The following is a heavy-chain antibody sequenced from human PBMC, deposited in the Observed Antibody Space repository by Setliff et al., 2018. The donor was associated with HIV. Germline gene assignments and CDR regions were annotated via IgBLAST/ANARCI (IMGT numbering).Heavy chain of an antibody. V-gene: IGHV4-39*01. D-gene: IGHD3-16*01. CDR3: ARFYDYYGHRLDH. Sequence: TLSLTCTVSGGSINSGSYYWGWIRQPPEKGLEWIGTMFYSGSTYYNPSLKSRVTIFIDTSKNQFSLRLSSVTAADTAVYYCARFYDYYGHRLDHWGQGTQVTVPQ. CDR1: GGSINSGSYY. J-gene: IGHJ4*02. CDR2: MFYSGST.